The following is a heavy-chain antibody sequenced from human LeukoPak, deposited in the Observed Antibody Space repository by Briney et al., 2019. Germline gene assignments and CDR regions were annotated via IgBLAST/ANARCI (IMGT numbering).Heavy chain of an antibody. CDR3: ARGTLADY. CDR1: GGSFSGYY. V-gene: IGHV4-34*01. J-gene: IGHJ4*02. D-gene: IGHD6-13*01. CDR2: INHSGST. Sequence: PSETLSLTCSVYGGSFSGYYWSWIRQPPGKGLEWIGEINHSGSTNYNPSVKSRVTISVDTSKNQFSLKLSSVTAADTAVYYCARGTLADYWGQGTLVTVSS.